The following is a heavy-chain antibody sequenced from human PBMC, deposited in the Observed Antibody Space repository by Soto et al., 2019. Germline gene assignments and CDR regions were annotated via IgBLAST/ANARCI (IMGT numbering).Heavy chain of an antibody. D-gene: IGHD5-18*01. Sequence: GGSLRLSCAASGFTFSSYSMNWVRQAPGKGLEWVSSIKNDGSEKYYMDSLKGRFTISRDNALNSLYLQMNSLRAEDTAVYFCVTGYNSDYWGQGTLVTVSS. CDR3: VTGYNSDY. CDR1: GFTFSSYS. CDR2: IKNDGSEK. V-gene: IGHV3-7*03. J-gene: IGHJ4*02.